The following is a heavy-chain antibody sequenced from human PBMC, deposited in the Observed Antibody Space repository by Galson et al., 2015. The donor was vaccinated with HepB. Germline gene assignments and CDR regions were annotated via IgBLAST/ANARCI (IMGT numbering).Heavy chain of an antibody. V-gene: IGHV3-48*02. J-gene: IGHJ4*02. Sequence: SLRLSCAVSGFSFSSYSMNWVRQAPGKGLEWIPYISSTSGTIYYAESVKGRFTISRDNAKNSLYLQMDSLRDEDTAVYYCAKTGGAVAAYWGQGTLVTVSS. CDR1: GFSFSSYS. D-gene: IGHD6-19*01. CDR2: ISSTSGTI. CDR3: AKTGGAVAAY.